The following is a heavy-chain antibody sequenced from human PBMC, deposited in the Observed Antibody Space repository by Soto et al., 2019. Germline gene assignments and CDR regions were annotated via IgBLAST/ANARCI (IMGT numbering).Heavy chain of an antibody. D-gene: IGHD2-8*01. CDR3: ARDGHGYCTNGVGYDGLDY. V-gene: IGHV4-31*03. CDR2: IYYSGST. CDR1: GGSISSGGYY. Sequence: SETLSLTCTVSGGSISSGGYYWSWIRQHPGKGLEWIGYIYYSGSTYYNPSLKSRVTISVDTSKNQFSLKLSSVTAADTAVYYCARDGHGYCTNGVGYDGLDYWGQGTLVTVSS. J-gene: IGHJ4*02.